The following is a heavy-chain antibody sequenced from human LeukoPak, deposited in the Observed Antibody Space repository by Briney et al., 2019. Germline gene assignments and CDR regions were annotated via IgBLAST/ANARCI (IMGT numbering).Heavy chain of an antibody. Sequence: GGSLRLSCAASGFTFSDYWMSWMRQAPEKGLEWVANIKYDGDEEYYVDSVKGRFTISRDNAKSSLYLQLNSLRVEDTAVYYCKSGGAAPGSFDNWGQGTLVTVSP. J-gene: IGHJ4*02. V-gene: IGHV3-7*01. CDR2: IKYDGDEE. CDR1: GFTFSDYW. CDR3: KSGGAAPGSFDN. D-gene: IGHD6-13*01.